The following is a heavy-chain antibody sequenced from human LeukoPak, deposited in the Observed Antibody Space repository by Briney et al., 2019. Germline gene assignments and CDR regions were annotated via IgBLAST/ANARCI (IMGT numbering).Heavy chain of an antibody. CDR2: ISAYNGNT. Sequence: ASVKVSCKASGYTFTSYGISWVRQAPGQGLEWMGWISAYNGNTNYAQKFQGRVTITADKSTSTAYMELSSLRSEDTAVYYCAGATVDTAIGSWGGPNDYWGQGTLVTVSS. CDR3: AGATVDTAIGSWGGPNDY. D-gene: IGHD5-18*01. J-gene: IGHJ4*02. CDR1: GYTFTSYG. V-gene: IGHV1-18*01.